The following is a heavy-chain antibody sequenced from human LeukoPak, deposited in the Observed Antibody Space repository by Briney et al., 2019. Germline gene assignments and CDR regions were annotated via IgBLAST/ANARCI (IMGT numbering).Heavy chain of an antibody. D-gene: IGHD3-16*02. V-gene: IGHV4-39*01. CDR3: ARQYYDYVWGSYRDLYYFDY. J-gene: IGHJ4*02. CDR1: GVSISSSSYD. Sequence: SETLSLTCTVSGVSISSSSYDWGWIRQPPGKGLEWIGSIYYSGNTYCNPSLKRRVTISVDTSKNLFSLKLSSVTAADTAVYYCARQYYDYVWGSYRDLYYFDYWGQGTLVTVSS. CDR2: IYYSGNT.